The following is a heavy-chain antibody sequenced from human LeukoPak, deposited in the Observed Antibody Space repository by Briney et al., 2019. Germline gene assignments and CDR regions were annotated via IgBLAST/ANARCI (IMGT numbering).Heavy chain of an antibody. CDR2: IYTSGST. J-gene: IGHJ3*02. Sequence: PSETLSLTCTVSGGSISSGSYYWSWTRQPAGKGLEWIGRIYTSGSTNYNPSLKSRVTISVDTSKNQFSLKLSSVTAADTAVYYCARDEGLLWFGESNAFDIWGQGTMVTVSS. CDR1: GGSISSGSYY. V-gene: IGHV4-61*02. D-gene: IGHD3-10*01. CDR3: ARDEGLLWFGESNAFDI.